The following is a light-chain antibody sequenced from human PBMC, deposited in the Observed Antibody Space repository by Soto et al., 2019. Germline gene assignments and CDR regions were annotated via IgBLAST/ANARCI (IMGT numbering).Light chain of an antibody. V-gene: IGKV3D-20*02. J-gene: IGKJ4*01. CDR2: GAS. CDR3: QQRSNWPSLT. CDR1: QSVSSSY. Sequence: EIVLTQSPGNLSLSPGERATLSCRASQSVSSSYLAWYQQKPGQAPRLLIYGASSRATGIPDRLSGSGFGADFTLTISRLEPEDFAVYYCQQRSNWPSLTFGGGTKVDIK.